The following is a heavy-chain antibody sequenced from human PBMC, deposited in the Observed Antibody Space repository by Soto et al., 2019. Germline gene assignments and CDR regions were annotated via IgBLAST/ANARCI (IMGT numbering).Heavy chain of an antibody. CDR2: ISGDGKTA. Sequence: GGSLRLSCAVSGFTFTSYALSWVRQAPGKGLECVSSISGDGKTAYYTASVTGRFTISRDNSKNTLSLQMNSLRVEDTAVYYCARSGPYYSDYWGRGTLVTVS. CDR1: GFTFTSYA. V-gene: IGHV3-23*01. D-gene: IGHD5-12*01. J-gene: IGHJ4*02. CDR3: ARSGPYYSDY.